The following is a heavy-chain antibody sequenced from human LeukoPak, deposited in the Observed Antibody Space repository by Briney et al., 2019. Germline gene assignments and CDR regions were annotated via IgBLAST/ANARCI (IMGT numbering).Heavy chain of an antibody. D-gene: IGHD3-3*01. V-gene: IGHV1-8*01. J-gene: IGHJ6*02. CDR3: ARAYPPYYYDFWSGYYPYYYYGMDV. CDR2: MNPNSGNT. Sequence: ASVKVSCTASGYTFTSYDINWVRQATGQGLEWMGWMNPNSGNTGYAQKFQSRVTMTRNTSISTAYMELSSLRSEDTAVYYCARAYPPYYYDFWSGYYPYYYYGMDVWGQGTTVTVSS. CDR1: GYTFTSYD.